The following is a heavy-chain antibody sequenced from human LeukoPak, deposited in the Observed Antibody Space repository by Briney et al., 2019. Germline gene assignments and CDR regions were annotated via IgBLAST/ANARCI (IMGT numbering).Heavy chain of an antibody. J-gene: IGHJ6*02. CDR3: ARVGGGNYYYYGMDV. V-gene: IGHV4-59*01. CDR1: GGSISNYY. Sequence: SETLSLTCTVSGGSISNYYWSWIRQPPGKGLEWIGDINYSGSTNYNPSLKSRVTISVDTSKSQFSLKLNSVTAADTAVYYCARVGGGNYYYYGMDVWGQGTTVTVSS. D-gene: IGHD2-15*01. CDR2: INYSGST.